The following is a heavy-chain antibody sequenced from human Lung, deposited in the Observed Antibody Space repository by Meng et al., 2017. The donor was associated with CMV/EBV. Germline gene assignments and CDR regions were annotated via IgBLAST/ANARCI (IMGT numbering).Heavy chain of an antibody. J-gene: IGHJ6*02. CDR3: ASQDIVVVPAAIRNYYYYGMDV. Sequence: SCAASGFTFSSYGMHWVRQAPGKGLEWVAFIRYDGSNKYYADSVKGRFTISRDNSKNTLYLQMNSLRAEDTAVYYCASQDIVVVPAAIRNYYYYGMDVWXQGTXVTVSS. CDR1: GFTFSSYG. V-gene: IGHV3-30*02. CDR2: IRYDGSNK. D-gene: IGHD2-2*02.